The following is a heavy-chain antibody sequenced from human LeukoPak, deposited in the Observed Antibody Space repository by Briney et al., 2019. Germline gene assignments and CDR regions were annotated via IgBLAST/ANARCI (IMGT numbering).Heavy chain of an antibody. D-gene: IGHD3-16*02. CDR2: IHYSGST. V-gene: IGHV4-39*01. Sequence: SETLSLTCTVSGGSISSSSYYWGWIRQPPGKGLEWIGSIHYSGSTYYNPSLRSRVTISVDTSKNRFSLKLSSVTAADTAVYYCARQRLYDYVWGSYRRGIWFDPWGQGTLVTVSS. CDR3: ARQRLYDYVWGSYRRGIWFDP. CDR1: GGSISSSSYY. J-gene: IGHJ5*02.